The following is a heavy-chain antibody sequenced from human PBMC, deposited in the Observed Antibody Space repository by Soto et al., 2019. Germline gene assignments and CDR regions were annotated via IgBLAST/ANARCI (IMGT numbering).Heavy chain of an antibody. V-gene: IGHV3-23*01. Sequence: GWSLRLSCAASGFTFSSYVMSWVRQAPGRGLEWISSTSDRGSSTYYADSVKGRFTISRDNSKDTLYLQMNSLRAEDTAVYFCAKGGKNRGYVPYYYDYWGQGTLVTVSA. J-gene: IGHJ4*02. CDR2: TSDRGSST. D-gene: IGHD5-12*01. CDR3: AKGGKNRGYVPYYYDY. CDR1: GFTFSSYV.